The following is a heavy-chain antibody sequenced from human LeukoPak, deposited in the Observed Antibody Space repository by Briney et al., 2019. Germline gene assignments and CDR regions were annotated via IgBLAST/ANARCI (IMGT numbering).Heavy chain of an antibody. D-gene: IGHD3-16*01. Sequence: SHTLSLTCAISGDSVSSNSAAWNCIRQSPSRALEWGGGTYYRSKWYNDYTVSVKSRVTITPDIPRNQFSLQLNSVTPEDTAVYYCAKLGGAFDIWGQGTMVTVSS. CDR1: GDSVSSNSAA. J-gene: IGHJ3*02. V-gene: IGHV6-1*01. CDR2: TYYRSKWYN. CDR3: AKLGGAFDI.